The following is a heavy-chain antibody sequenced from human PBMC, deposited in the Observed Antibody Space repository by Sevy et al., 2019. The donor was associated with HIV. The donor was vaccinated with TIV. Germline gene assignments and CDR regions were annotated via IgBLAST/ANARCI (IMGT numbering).Heavy chain of an antibody. D-gene: IGHD3-10*01. Sequence: GGSLRLSCAASGFTFSDYQMNWVRQAPGKGLEWVSYISTSGDTIYYADSVEGRFTISRDNAKNSLYLQMSSLRVKDTAIYYCAPGSLSWGQGTLVTVSS. CDR3: APGSLS. V-gene: IGHV3-48*03. CDR1: GFTFSDYQ. J-gene: IGHJ5*02. CDR2: ISTSGDTI.